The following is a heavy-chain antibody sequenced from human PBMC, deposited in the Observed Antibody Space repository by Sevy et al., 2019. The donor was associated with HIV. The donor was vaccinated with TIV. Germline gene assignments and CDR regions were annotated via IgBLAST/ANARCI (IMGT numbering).Heavy chain of an antibody. V-gene: IGHV1-24*01. D-gene: IGHD3-22*01. Sequence: ASVKVSRKVSGSTLTRLSMHWVRQAPGKGLEWMASFDPEDGKTVYAQKFQGRVTMTEDTSTDTAYMGLSSLRSEDTAVYYCATTKDYYDNSGDPFDYWGQGTLVTVSS. CDR3: ATTKDYYDNSGDPFDY. J-gene: IGHJ4*02. CDR2: FDPEDGKT. CDR1: GSTLTRLS.